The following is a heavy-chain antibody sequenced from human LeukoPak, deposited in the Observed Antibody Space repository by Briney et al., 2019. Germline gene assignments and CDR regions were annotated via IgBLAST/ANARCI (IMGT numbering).Heavy chain of an antibody. CDR2: IYSGGGT. Sequence: GSLRLSCAVSGFTVSSNYMSWVRQAPGKGLEWVSFIYSGGGTYYADSVKGRFTISRDNSKNTLYLQMNSLRPEDTAVYYCARALYRGYYFDYWGQGTLVTVSS. J-gene: IGHJ4*02. D-gene: IGHD3-16*01. CDR1: GFTVSSNY. CDR3: ARALYRGYYFDY. V-gene: IGHV3-53*01.